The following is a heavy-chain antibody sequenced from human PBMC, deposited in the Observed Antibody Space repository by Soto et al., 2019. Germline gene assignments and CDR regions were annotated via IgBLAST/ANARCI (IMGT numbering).Heavy chain of an antibody. CDR2: IIPIIGII. Sequence: QVQLVQSGAEVKKPGSSVKVSCKASGGTFSTYTITWVRQAPGQGLEWMGRIIPIIGIINYAQKFQGRVTFREDKFTGTAYMELTGLRSDDTAVYYCAGDPDSHYNDSHASSYPWGQGTLVTVSS. J-gene: IGHJ5*02. CDR3: AGDPDSHYNDSHASSYP. V-gene: IGHV1-69*08. CDR1: GGTFSTYT. D-gene: IGHD4-4*01.